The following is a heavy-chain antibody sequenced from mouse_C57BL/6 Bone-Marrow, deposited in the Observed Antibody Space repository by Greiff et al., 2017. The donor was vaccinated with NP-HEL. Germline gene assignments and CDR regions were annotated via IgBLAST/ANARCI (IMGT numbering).Heavy chain of an antibody. CDR1: GYTFTSYW. Sequence: QVQLQQSGAELVKPGASVKLSCKASGYTFTSYWMHWVKQRPGQGLEWIGMIHPNSGSTNYNEKFKSKATLTVDKSSSTAYMQLSSLTSEDSAVYYCANWERDYAMDYWGQGTSVTVSS. CDR2: IHPNSGST. J-gene: IGHJ4*01. D-gene: IGHD4-1*02. V-gene: IGHV1-64*01. CDR3: ANWERDYAMDY.